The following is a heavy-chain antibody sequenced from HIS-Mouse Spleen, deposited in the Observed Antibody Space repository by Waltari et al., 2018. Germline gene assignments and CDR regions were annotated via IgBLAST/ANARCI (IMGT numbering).Heavy chain of an antibody. J-gene: IGHJ6*02. CDR1: GFTVSSHY. V-gene: IGHV3-66*01. Sequence: EVQLVESGGGLVQPGGSLSLSWAASGFTVSSHYMSWSRRAPGKGLEWVSVIYSGGSTYYADSVKGRFTISRDNSKNTLYLQMNSLRAEDTAVYYCARWGQLAAPFYYYGMDVWGQGTTVTVSS. CDR3: ARWGQLAAPFYYYGMDV. CDR2: IYSGGST. D-gene: IGHD6-13*01.